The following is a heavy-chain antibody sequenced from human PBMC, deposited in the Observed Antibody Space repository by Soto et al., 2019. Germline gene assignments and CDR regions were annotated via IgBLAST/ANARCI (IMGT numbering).Heavy chain of an antibody. CDR3: ARHDCGDYYSDY. D-gene: IGHD4-17*01. CDR1: GYSFTSYW. Sequence: GESLKISCKGSGYSFTSYWISWVRQMPGKGLEWMGRIDPSDSYTNYSPSFQGHVTISADKSISTAYLQWSSLKASDTAMYYCARHDCGDYYSDYWGQGTLVTVSS. V-gene: IGHV5-10-1*01. J-gene: IGHJ4*02. CDR2: IDPSDSYT.